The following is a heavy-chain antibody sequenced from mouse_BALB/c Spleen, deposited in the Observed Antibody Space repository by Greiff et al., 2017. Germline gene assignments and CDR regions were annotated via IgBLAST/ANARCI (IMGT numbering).Heavy chain of an antibody. CDR3: ARVYYDYDEV. CDR2: ISYDGSN. D-gene: IGHD2-4*01. CDR1: GYSITSGYY. V-gene: IGHV3-6*02. Sequence: ESGPGLVKPSQSLSLTCSVTGYSITSGYYWNWIRQFPGNKLEWMGYISYDGSNNYNPSLKNRISITRDTSKNQFFLTLNSVTTEDTATYYCARVYYDYDEVWGAGTTVTVSS. J-gene: IGHJ1*01.